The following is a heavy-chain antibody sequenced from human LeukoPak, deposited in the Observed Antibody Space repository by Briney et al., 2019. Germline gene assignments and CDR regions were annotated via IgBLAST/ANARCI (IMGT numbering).Heavy chain of an antibody. V-gene: IGHV1-2*02. CDR2: INPNSGGT. D-gene: IGHD2-15*01. CDR1: GYTFTGYY. CDR3: ARXAATGXXXFDY. J-gene: IGHJ4*02. Sequence: ASVKVSCKASGYTFTGYYMHWVRQAPGQGLEWMGWINPNSGGTNYAQKFQGRVTMTRHTSTSTAYMELSRLRSDDTAVYYCARXAATGXXXFDYWGQGTLVTVSS.